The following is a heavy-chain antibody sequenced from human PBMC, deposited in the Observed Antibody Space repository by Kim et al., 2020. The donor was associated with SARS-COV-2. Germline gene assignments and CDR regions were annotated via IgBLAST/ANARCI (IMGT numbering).Heavy chain of an antibody. CDR3: AKDRGGGYCSGGSCYSIIYYYYYGMDV. CDR1: GFTFSSYG. V-gene: IGHV3-30*18. CDR2: ISYDGSNK. D-gene: IGHD2-15*01. J-gene: IGHJ6*02. Sequence: GGSLRLSCAASGFTFSSYGMHWVRQAPGKGLEWVAVISYDGSNKYYADSVKGRFTISRDNSKNTLYLQMNSLRAEDTAVYYCAKDRGGGYCSGGSCYSIIYYYYYGMDVWGQGTTVTVSS.